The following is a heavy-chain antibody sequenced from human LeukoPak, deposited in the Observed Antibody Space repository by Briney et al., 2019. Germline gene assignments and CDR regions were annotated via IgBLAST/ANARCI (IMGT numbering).Heavy chain of an antibody. CDR1: GGSFSGYF. D-gene: IGHD3-10*02. V-gene: IGHV4-34*01. CDR2: INHSGRS. Sequence: SETLSLTCAVYGGSFSGYFCIWIRQPPGKGLEWIGEINHSGRSNYNPSLKRRVTISADTSKNEFSLKLSSVTAADTAVYFCARTRTMLNLRGAFNVWGRGTKVTVSS. J-gene: IGHJ3*01. CDR3: ARTRTMLNLRGAFNV.